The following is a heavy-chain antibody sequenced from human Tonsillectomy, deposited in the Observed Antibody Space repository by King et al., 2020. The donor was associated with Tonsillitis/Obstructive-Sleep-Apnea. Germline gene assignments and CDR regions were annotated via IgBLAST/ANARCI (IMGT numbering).Heavy chain of an antibody. CDR1: GGSVSSSDYY. CDR3: ARPSRDSSWGDYFYYMDV. J-gene: IGHJ6*03. V-gene: IGHV4-39*01. Sequence: QLQESGPGLVKPSETLSLTCTVSGGSVSSSDYYWGWIRQPPGKGLEWIGTIYYDGTTYYNPPLKSRVTISVAPSKNQFSLNLNSVTAADTAVYYCARPSRDSSWGDYFYYMDVWGKGTTVTVSS. D-gene: IGHD6-6*01. CDR2: IYYDGTT.